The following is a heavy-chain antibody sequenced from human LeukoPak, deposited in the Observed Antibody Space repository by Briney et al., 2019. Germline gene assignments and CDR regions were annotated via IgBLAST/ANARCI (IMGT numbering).Heavy chain of an antibody. CDR3: ARRLYYYDSSGHDAFDI. Sequence: GASVKVSCKASGYTFTSYYMHWVRQAPGQGLEWMGGIIPIFGTANYAQKFQGRVTITTDESTSTAYMELSSLRSEDTAVYYCARRLYYYDSSGHDAFDIWGQGTMVTVSS. J-gene: IGHJ3*02. CDR2: IIPIFGTA. D-gene: IGHD3-22*01. V-gene: IGHV1-69*05. CDR1: GYTFTSYY.